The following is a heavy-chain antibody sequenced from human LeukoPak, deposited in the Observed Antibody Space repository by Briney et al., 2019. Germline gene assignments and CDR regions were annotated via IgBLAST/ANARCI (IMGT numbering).Heavy chain of an antibody. Sequence: GGSLRLSCAASGLTFSSYWVSWVRQAPGKGLEWVANIKHDGSEKYFVDSVKGRFTISRDNSKNTLYLQMNSLRAEDTAVYYCARDHCSGGSCYGYYYMDVWGKGTTVTVSS. D-gene: IGHD2-15*01. CDR3: ARDHCSGGSCYGYYYMDV. CDR2: IKHDGSEK. J-gene: IGHJ6*03. V-gene: IGHV3-7*01. CDR1: GLTFSSYW.